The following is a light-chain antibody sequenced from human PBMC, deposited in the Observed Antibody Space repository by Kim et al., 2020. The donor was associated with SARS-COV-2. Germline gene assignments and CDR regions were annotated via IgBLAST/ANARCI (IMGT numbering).Light chain of an antibody. CDR2: QHT. CDR3: QAWDSSTAV. CDR1: KLRDKY. Sequence: SYELTQPPSVSVSPGQTASITCSGAKLRDKYAYWYQRKPGQSPVLVIYQHTKRPSGISQRFSGSSSGNTATLTISPAQTVDEADYYCQAWDSSTAVFGGG. J-gene: IGLJ3*02. V-gene: IGLV3-1*01.